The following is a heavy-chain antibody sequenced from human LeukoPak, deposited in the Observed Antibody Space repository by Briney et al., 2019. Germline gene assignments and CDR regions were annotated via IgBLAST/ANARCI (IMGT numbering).Heavy chain of an antibody. V-gene: IGHV3-23*01. J-gene: IGHJ4*02. Sequence: PGGSLRLSCAASGFTFSSSAMTWVRQAPGKGLEWVSGMSASGSHTHSADFVKGRFTISRDNFKNTLYLQMNGLRVEDTAVYYCAKVRSGNNYYFDYWGQGTLVTVSS. CDR1: GFTFSSSA. CDR2: MSASGSHT. CDR3: AKVRSGNNYYFDY. D-gene: IGHD1/OR15-1a*01.